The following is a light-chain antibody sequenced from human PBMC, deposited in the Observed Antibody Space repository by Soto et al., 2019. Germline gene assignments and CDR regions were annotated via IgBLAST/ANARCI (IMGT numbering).Light chain of an antibody. Sequence: DIQMTQSPSSLSASVGDRVTITCLASQTISTYLNWYQQKPGKAPKLLIYAASRLQTGVPSRFSGSGSGTDFTLTISSLQPEDFATYSCQRSYSTLRFTFGPGTKVDIK. CDR1: QTISTY. CDR3: QRSYSTLRFT. J-gene: IGKJ3*01. V-gene: IGKV1-39*01. CDR2: AAS.